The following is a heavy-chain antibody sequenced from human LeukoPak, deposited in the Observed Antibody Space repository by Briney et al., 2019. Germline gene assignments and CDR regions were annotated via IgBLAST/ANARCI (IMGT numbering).Heavy chain of an antibody. D-gene: IGHD5-12*01. CDR2: ISSSGSTI. CDR3: ARVRSRGWGGYDPLSRGMDV. Sequence: GGSLRLSCAASGFTFSSYEMNWVRQAPGKGLEWVSYISSSGSTIYYADSVKGRFTISRDNAKNSLYLQMNCLRAEDTAVYYCARVRSRGWGGYDPLSRGMDVWGKGTTVTVSS. CDR1: GFTFSSYE. J-gene: IGHJ6*03. V-gene: IGHV3-48*03.